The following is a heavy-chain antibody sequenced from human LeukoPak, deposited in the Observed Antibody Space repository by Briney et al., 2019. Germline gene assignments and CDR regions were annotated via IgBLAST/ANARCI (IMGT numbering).Heavy chain of an antibody. CDR1: GFTFSNSW. D-gene: IGHD3-10*01. J-gene: IGHJ5*02. CDR2: IKPDGSAQ. Sequence: GGSLGLSCAASGFTFSNSWMSWVRQAPGKGLEWVATIKPDGSAQYYVDSVKGRFTISRDNAKNSLYLQMDSLRPEDTALYFCSREHSRVFDPWGQGTLVTVSS. V-gene: IGHV3-7*03. CDR3: SREHSRVFDP.